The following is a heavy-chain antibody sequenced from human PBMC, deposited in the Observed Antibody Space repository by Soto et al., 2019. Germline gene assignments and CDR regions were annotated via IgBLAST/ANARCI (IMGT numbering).Heavy chain of an antibody. Sequence: DVQLVESGGGLVQIGGSLKLSCATSGLNFSGSAMHWARQASGKGLEWVGRIRSRPHNYATTYAASVEGRFTISRDDSKNTVYLQMNGLQTDDTAMYYCTTERDYWGRGTLVTVSS. CDR3: TTERDY. CDR2: IRSRPHNYAT. V-gene: IGHV3-73*02. J-gene: IGHJ4*02. CDR1: GLNFSGSA.